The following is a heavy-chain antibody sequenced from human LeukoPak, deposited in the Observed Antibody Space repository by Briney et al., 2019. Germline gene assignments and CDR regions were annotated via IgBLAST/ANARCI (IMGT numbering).Heavy chain of an antibody. CDR2: IYTSGST. V-gene: IGHV4-4*09. D-gene: IGHD4-17*01. CDR3: ARRGYGDYPYCDY. Sequence: SETLSLTCTVSGDSISRYYWSWLRQPPGKGLEWIGYIYTSGSTNYNPSLKSRVTISVDTSKNQFSLKLRPVTAADPAVYYCARRGYGDYPYCDYWGQGTLVTVSS. CDR1: GDSISRYY. J-gene: IGHJ4*02.